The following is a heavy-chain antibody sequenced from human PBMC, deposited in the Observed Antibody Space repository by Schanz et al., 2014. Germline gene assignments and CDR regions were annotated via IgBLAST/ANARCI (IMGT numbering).Heavy chain of an antibody. V-gene: IGHV1-18*01. CDR1: GYTFTSYG. D-gene: IGHD3-9*01. Sequence: QVQLVQSGAEVKKPGASVKVSCKASGYTFTSYGISWVRQAPGQGLEWMGWISAYNGNTKYPQKLQGRVTMTTDTTTSTAYMELRSLRSDDAAVDYCARDAADFYDSLTEEDYWGQGTLVTVSS. J-gene: IGHJ4*02. CDR3: ARDAADFYDSLTEEDY. CDR2: ISAYNGNT.